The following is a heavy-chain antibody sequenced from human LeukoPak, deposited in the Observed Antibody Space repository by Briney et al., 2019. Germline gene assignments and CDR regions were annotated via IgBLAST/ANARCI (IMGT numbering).Heavy chain of an antibody. Sequence: GGSLRLSCAASGFTFSSYSMNWVRQAPGKGLEWVSAISSSSSYIYYADSVKGRFTISRDNAKNSLYLQMNSLRAEDTAVYYCAREGSYYDILTFPYWGQGTLVTVSS. J-gene: IGHJ4*02. CDR1: GFTFSSYS. CDR2: ISSSSSYI. V-gene: IGHV3-21*01. D-gene: IGHD3-9*01. CDR3: AREGSYYDILTFPY.